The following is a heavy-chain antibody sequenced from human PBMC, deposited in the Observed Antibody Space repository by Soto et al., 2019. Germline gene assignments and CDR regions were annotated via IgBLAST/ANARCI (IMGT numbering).Heavy chain of an antibody. Sequence: VSGPTLVNPTETLTLTCSFSGFSFTTGRVAVGWIRQPPGKALEWLGLIYGNDDKRFSPSLKSRLTITKGTTSKQVVLTPSNMDPGDTGTYYCAHSDLSGVVIPFGFWGQGTVVTVSS. V-gene: IGHV2-5*01. J-gene: IGHJ4*02. CDR1: GFSFTTGRVA. D-gene: IGHD3-3*01. CDR3: AHSDLSGVVIPFGF. CDR2: IYGNDDK.